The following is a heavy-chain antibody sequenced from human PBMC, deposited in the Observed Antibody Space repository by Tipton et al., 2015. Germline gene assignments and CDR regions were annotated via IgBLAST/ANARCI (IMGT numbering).Heavy chain of an antibody. J-gene: IGHJ5*02. CDR3: ARVAPGRYKNWFDP. Sequence: TLSLTCTVSGGSISSDYWNWIRQPPGKGLEWIGCVYYSGSTNYNPSLKSRVTIPLDTSKNQFSLKLSSVTAADTAVYYCARVAPGRYKNWFDPWGQGTLVTVSS. CDR2: VYYSGST. CDR1: GGSISSDY. V-gene: IGHV4-59*01. D-gene: IGHD1-26*01.